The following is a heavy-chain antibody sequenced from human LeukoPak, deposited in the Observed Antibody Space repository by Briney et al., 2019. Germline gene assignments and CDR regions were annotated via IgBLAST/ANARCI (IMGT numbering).Heavy chain of an antibody. J-gene: IGHJ4*02. V-gene: IGHV3-53*01. Sequence: GGSLRLSCAAPGFTVSSNYMSWVRQAPGEGLGWVSVIYSGGNTYYADSVKGRFTISRDNSKNTLYLQMNSLRAEDTAVYYCAKERMVATVGPGYWGQGTLVTVSS. CDR3: AKERMVATVGPGY. CDR2: IYSGGNT. D-gene: IGHD5-12*01. CDR1: GFTVSSNY.